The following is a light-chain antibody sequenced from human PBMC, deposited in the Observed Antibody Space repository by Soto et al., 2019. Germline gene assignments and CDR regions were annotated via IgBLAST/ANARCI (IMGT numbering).Light chain of an antibody. Sequence: QPVLTQPPSASGTPGQRVTISCSGSSSNIGTYSVSWYQHFPGTAPRLLIYSDNQRRSGVPDRFSASKSGASASLAISGLQSEDEAEFYCEAWDDSLNGCVFGTGTKLTVL. V-gene: IGLV1-44*01. CDR3: EAWDDSLNGCV. CDR1: SSNIGTYS. J-gene: IGLJ1*01. CDR2: SDN.